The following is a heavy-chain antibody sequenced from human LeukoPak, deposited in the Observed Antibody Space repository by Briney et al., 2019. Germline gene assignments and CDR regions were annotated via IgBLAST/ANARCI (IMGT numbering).Heavy chain of an antibody. CDR2: IYYSGNT. J-gene: IGHJ4*02. CDR1: GVSISSYY. V-gene: IGHV4-59*01. CDR3: AGGNFYDSRGHPYHFHF. D-gene: IGHD3-22*01. Sequence: SETLSLTCTVSGVSISSYYWSWIRQPPGKGLEWIGYIYYSGNTNYNSSLKSRVTISEDTSKNQFSLKLTSVPAADTAVYYCAGGNFYDSRGHPYHFHFWGQGTLVSVSS.